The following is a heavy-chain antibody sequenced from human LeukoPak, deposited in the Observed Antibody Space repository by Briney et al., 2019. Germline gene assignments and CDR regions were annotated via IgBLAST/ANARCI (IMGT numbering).Heavy chain of an antibody. CDR2: ITTSSSYI. J-gene: IGHJ4*02. V-gene: IGHV3-21*01. CDR3: ASSGYDRDY. D-gene: IGHD3-22*01. CDR1: GFSFSTYN. Sequence: GESLRLSCAASGFSFSTYNMNWVRQAPGKGLEWVSSITTSSSYIYYADSVKGRFTISRDNAKNSLYLQMNSLRAEDTAVYYCASSGYDRDYWGQGTLVTVSS.